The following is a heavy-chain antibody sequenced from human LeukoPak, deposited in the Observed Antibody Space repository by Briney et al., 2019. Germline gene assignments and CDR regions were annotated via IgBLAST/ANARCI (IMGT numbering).Heavy chain of an antibody. J-gene: IGHJ6*03. Sequence: ASVKVSCKASGHTFTAYYIHWVRQAPGQGLEWLGWINPNSGGTNYAQNFQGRVTLTRDTSISTAYMELSSLRSDDTAVYYCARGVDTAVIPYYYYYMDVWGIGTTVTVSS. D-gene: IGHD5-18*01. CDR3: ARGVDTAVIPYYYYYMDV. CDR2: INPNSGGT. V-gene: IGHV1-2*02. CDR1: GHTFTAYY.